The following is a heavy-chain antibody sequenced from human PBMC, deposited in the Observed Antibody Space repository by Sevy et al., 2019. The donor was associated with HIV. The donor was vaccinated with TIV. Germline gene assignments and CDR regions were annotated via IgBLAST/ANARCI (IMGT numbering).Heavy chain of an antibody. V-gene: IGHV3-7*01. CDR2: VNNDGSGQ. J-gene: IGHJ4*02. CDR3: ARNSGN. D-gene: IGHD6-19*01. CDR1: GFTFTNFW. Sequence: LTCAASGFTFTNFWMSWVRQAPGKGLEWVTNVNNDGSGQKYADSVKGRFIISRDNAKNSLYLQMNSLRTEDTAVYYCARNSGNWGQGTLVTVSS.